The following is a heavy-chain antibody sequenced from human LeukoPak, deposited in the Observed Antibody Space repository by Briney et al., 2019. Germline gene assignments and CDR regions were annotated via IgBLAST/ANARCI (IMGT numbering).Heavy chain of an antibody. Sequence: GGSLRLSCAASGFTFSSYWMSWVRQAPGKGLEWVANIKQDGSEKYYVDSVKGRFTISRDNAKNSLYLQMNSLRAEDTAVYYCTRGAYCSGGRCPGPFDIWGQGTTVTVSS. CDR2: IKQDGSEK. CDR1: GFTFSSYW. CDR3: TRGAYCSGGRCPGPFDI. J-gene: IGHJ3*02. D-gene: IGHD2-15*01. V-gene: IGHV3-7*03.